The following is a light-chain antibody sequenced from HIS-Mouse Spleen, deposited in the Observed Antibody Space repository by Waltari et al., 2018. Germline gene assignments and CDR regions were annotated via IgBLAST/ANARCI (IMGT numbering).Light chain of an antibody. J-gene: IGLJ2*01. V-gene: IGLV3-19*01. CDR1: SLRSYY. Sequence: SSELTQDPAVSVALGPTVRITCQGDSLRSYYASWYQQKPGQAPVLVIYGKNNLPSGIPDRFSGSSSGNTASLTITGAQAEDEADYYCNSRDSSGNHVVFGGGTKLTVL. CDR2: GKN. CDR3: NSRDSSGNHVV.